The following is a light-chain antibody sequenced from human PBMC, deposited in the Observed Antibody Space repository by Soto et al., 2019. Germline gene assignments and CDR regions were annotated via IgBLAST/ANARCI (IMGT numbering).Light chain of an antibody. Sequence: IVLTQSPGTLSFSPGERVTLSCRASQSVSSSYLAWYQQKPGQAPRLLIYGASRRASGIPDRFSGSGSGTDFTLTISRLEPEDFAMYYCQQYRSSPLTFGGGTNVDIK. CDR2: GAS. CDR1: QSVSSSY. CDR3: QQYRSSPLT. J-gene: IGKJ4*01. V-gene: IGKV3-20*01.